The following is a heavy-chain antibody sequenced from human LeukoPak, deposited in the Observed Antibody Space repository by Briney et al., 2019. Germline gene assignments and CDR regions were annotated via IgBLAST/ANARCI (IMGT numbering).Heavy chain of an antibody. CDR3: ARGRVVGALDAFDI. V-gene: IGHV4-59*01. CDR2: IYYSGST. J-gene: IGHJ3*02. Sequence: SETLSLTCTVSGGSISSYYWSWIRQPPGKGLEWIAYIYYSGSTNYNPSLKSRVTISVDTSKNQFSLKLSSATAADTAVYYCARGRVVGALDAFDIWGQGTMVTVSS. CDR1: GGSISSYY. D-gene: IGHD1-26*01.